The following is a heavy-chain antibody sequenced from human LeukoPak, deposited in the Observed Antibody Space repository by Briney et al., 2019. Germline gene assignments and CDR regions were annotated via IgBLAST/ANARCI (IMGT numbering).Heavy chain of an antibody. CDR2: IYYSGST. CDR1: SGSIRSSSYY. D-gene: IGHD6-19*01. J-gene: IGHJ4*02. Sequence: PSETLSLTCTVSSGSIRSSSYYWGWIRQPPGKGLEWIGSIYYSGSTYYNPSLKSRVTISVDTSKNQFSLKLSSVTAADTAVYYCSGWEAIDYWGQGTLVTVSS. CDR3: SGWEAIDY. V-gene: IGHV4-39*01.